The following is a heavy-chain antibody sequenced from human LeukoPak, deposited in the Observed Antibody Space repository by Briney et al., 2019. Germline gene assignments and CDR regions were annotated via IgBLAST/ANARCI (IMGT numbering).Heavy chain of an antibody. J-gene: IGHJ5*02. Sequence: SEALSLTCAVSGGSISSSSYYWGWIRQPPGKGLEWIGSIYYSGSTYYNPSLKSRVTISVDTSKNQFSLKLSSVTAADTAVYYCYPYTVTTEGDWFDPWGQGTLVTVSS. D-gene: IGHD4-17*01. CDR3: YPYTVTTEGDWFDP. V-gene: IGHV4-39*01. CDR2: IYYSGST. CDR1: GGSISSSSYY.